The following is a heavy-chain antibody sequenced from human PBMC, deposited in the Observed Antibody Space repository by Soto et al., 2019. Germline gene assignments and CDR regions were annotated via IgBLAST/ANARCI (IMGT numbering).Heavy chain of an antibody. CDR3: ARGITTVTPFDY. Sequence: QLQLQESGSGLVKPSQTLSLTCAVSVGSISSGGYSCNWIRQPPGKGLEWIGYIYHSGSTYYNPSLKSRVTISVDRSKNQFSLKLSSVTAADKAVYYCARGITTVTPFDYWGQGTLVTVSS. V-gene: IGHV4-30-2*01. J-gene: IGHJ4*02. CDR1: VGSISSGGYS. CDR2: IYHSGST. D-gene: IGHD4-17*01.